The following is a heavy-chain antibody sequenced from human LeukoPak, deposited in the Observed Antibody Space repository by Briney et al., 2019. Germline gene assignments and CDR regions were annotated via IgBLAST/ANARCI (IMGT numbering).Heavy chain of an antibody. Sequence: SETLSLTCAVYGGSFSGYYWSWIRQPPGKGLEWIGEINHSGSTNYNPSLKSRVTISVDTSKNQFSLKLSSVTAADTAVYYCARGRSDYVWGSYRYTGNFDYWGQGTLVTVSS. D-gene: IGHD3-16*02. CDR3: ARGRSDYVWGSYRYTGNFDY. V-gene: IGHV4-34*01. CDR1: GGSFSGYY. CDR2: INHSGST. J-gene: IGHJ4*02.